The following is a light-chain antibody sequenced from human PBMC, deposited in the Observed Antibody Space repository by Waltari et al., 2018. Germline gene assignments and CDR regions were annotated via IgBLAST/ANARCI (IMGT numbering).Light chain of an antibody. Sequence: QSALTQPASVSGSPGQSITISCTGSSSNLGTYDYVSWYQHHPGKAPKLIIFAVTNRPSGVSGRCAGAKSGNTASLTISGLQAEDEADYHCRSYTSASALMLFGGGTKLTVL. CDR1: SSNLGTYDY. CDR3: RSYTSASALML. J-gene: IGLJ2*01. CDR2: AVT. V-gene: IGLV2-14*03.